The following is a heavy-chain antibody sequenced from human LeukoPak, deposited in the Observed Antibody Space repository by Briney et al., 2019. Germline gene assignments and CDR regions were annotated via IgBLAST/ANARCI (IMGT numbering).Heavy chain of an antibody. Sequence: SETLSFTCTVSGGSISSYYWSWIRQPPGKGLEWIGYIYYSGSTNYNPSLKSRVTISVDTSKNQFSLKLSSVTAADTAVYYCARGILDGYNIPYYFDYWGQGTLVTVSS. D-gene: IGHD5-24*01. CDR3: ARGILDGYNIPYYFDY. CDR2: IYYSGST. CDR1: GGSISSYY. V-gene: IGHV4-59*01. J-gene: IGHJ4*02.